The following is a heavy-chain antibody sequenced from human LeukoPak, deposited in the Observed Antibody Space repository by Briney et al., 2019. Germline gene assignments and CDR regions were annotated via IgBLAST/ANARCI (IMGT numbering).Heavy chain of an antibody. Sequence: SETLSLTCTVSGGSFSSSIYYWGWIRQPPGKGLEWIGSIYYSGSTSYNPSLKSRVTISVDTSKNQFSLKLTSVTAADTAVYYCASRNDILTGYVFDFWGQGTLVTVSS. J-gene: IGHJ4*02. CDR3: ASRNDILTGYVFDF. CDR1: GGSFSSSIYY. D-gene: IGHD3-9*01. V-gene: IGHV4-39*01. CDR2: IYYSGST.